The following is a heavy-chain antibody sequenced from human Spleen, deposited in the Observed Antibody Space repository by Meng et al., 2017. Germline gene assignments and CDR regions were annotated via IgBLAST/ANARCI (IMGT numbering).Heavy chain of an antibody. Sequence: GESLKISCAASGFTLSGYSMNWVRQAPGKGLEWVSVIYSGGNTYYADSVKGRFTISRDNSKNTVFLQINSLRAEDTAVYYCARVKGNTMVRGLIFYYYGMEVWGQGTTVTVSS. CDR2: IYSGGNT. CDR1: GFTLSGYS. J-gene: IGHJ6*02. D-gene: IGHD3-10*01. V-gene: IGHV3-66*02. CDR3: ARVKGNTMVRGLIFYYYGMEV.